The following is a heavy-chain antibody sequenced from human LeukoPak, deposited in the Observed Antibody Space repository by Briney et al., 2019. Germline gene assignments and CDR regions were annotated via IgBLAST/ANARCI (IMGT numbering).Heavy chain of an antibody. CDR3: AKDQYDYVRGEFDY. Sequence: GGSLRLSCAASGFTFSSYDMHWVRQAPGKGLEWVAVISYDGNDKHYADSVKGRFTISRDNSKDTLYLQMNSLRVEDTAVYYCAKDQYDYVRGEFDYWGQGTLVTVSS. CDR2: ISYDGNDK. D-gene: IGHD3-16*01. J-gene: IGHJ4*02. CDR1: GFTFSSYD. V-gene: IGHV3-30*18.